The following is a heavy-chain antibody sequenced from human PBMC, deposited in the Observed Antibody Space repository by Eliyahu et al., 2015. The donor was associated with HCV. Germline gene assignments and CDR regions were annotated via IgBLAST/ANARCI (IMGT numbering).Heavy chain of an antibody. CDR1: GGXISXYY. CDR3: ASGGGGIAVAGTGGWFDP. CDR2: IFYRGST. V-gene: IGHV4-59*01. D-gene: IGHD6-19*01. Sequence: QVQLQESGPGLVKPSETXSLTCXXXGGXISXYYWSXIXQPPGKGLEWIGYIFYRGSTHYNPSLKSRLTISVDTSKNQFSLKLSSVTAADTAVYYCASGGGGIAVAGTGGWFDPWGQGTLVTVSS. J-gene: IGHJ5*02.